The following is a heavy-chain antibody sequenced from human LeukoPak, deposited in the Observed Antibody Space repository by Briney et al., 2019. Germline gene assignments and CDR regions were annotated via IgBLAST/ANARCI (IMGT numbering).Heavy chain of an antibody. CDR3: ASGQKSNYFDY. CDR1: GGTFSSYA. V-gene: IGHV1-69*06. J-gene: IGHJ4*02. Sequence: GASVKVSCKASGGTFSSYAISWVRQAPGQGLEWMGGIIPMFGTANYAQKFQGRVTITADKSTSTAYMELSSLRSEDTAVYYCASGQKSNYFDYWGQGTLVTVSS. CDR2: IIPMFGTA.